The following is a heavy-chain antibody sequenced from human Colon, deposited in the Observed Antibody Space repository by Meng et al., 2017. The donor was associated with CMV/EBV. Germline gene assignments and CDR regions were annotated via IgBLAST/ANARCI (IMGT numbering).Heavy chain of an antibody. CDR1: GFSFSDYG. CDR3: TKDQTYYSSTWDPVEY. J-gene: IGHJ4*02. CDR2: VRHIATDK. D-gene: IGHD6-13*01. V-gene: IGHV3-30*02. Sequence: GGSLRLSCTASGFSFSDYGIHWVRQTPDTRLEWITYVRHIATDKYYADSVRGRFTISRDNSRNTLYLQMNSLRAEDTAVYYCTKDQTYYSSTWDPVEYWGQGTLVTVSS.